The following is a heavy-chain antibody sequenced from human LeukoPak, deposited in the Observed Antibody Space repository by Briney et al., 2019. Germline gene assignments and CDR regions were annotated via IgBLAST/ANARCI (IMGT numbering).Heavy chain of an antibody. CDR3: ASLGDIVVVPAAISYYYYYMDV. CDR2: INSDGSST. CDR1: GFTFSSYW. Sequence: GGSLRLSCAASGFTFSSYWMHWVRQAPGKGLVWVSRINSDGSSTSYADSVKGRFTISRDNAKNTPYLQMNSLRAEDTAVYYCASLGDIVVVPAAISYYYYYMDVWGKGTTVTVSS. V-gene: IGHV3-74*01. D-gene: IGHD2-2*02. J-gene: IGHJ6*03.